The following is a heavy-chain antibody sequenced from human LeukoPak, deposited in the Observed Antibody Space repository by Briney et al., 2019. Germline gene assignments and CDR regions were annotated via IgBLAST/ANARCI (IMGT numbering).Heavy chain of an antibody. V-gene: IGHV4-59*01. CDR1: GGSISSYY. Sequence: SETLSLTCTVSGGSISSYYWSWIRQPPGKGLEWIGYIYYSGSTNYNPSLKSRVTISLDTSKNQFSLKLSSVTAADTAVYYCARAGYYYGSGSLNWFDPWGQRTLVTVSS. J-gene: IGHJ5*02. D-gene: IGHD3-10*01. CDR2: IYYSGST. CDR3: ARAGYYYGSGSLNWFDP.